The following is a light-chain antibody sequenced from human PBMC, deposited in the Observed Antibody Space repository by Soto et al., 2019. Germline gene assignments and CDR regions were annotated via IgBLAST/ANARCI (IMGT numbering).Light chain of an antibody. V-gene: IGKV1-12*01. Sequence: DIQMTQSPSSVSASVGDRVTITCRASQGITSWLAWYQQKPGRAPKLLIYAASSLQSGVPSRFTGSVSGTDFTPTISSLHPEDFATYYSQQTSSFPLTFVGGTKVEIK. J-gene: IGKJ4*01. CDR2: AAS. CDR3: QQTSSFPLT. CDR1: QGITSW.